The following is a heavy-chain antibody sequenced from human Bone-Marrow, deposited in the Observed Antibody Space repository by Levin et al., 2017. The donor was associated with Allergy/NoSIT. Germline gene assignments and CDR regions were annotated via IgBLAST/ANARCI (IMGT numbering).Heavy chain of an antibody. CDR3: ATDFQKQRGRHFWPRLDS. V-gene: IGHV3-15*01. CDR2: IKSETDGGTT. J-gene: IGHJ4*02. Sequence: RGESLKISCGTSGSPLGSAWMTWVRQGPGRRLEWVGRIKSETDGGTTDYAAPVKGRFIISRNDSENTVYLQMNGLKSEDTATYYCATDFQKQRGRHFWPRLDSWGQGSLVTVSS. CDR1: GSPLGSAW. D-gene: IGHD3-3*02.